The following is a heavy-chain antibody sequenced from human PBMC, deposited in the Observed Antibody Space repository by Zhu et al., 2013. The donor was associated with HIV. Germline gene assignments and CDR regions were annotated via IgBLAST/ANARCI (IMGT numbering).Heavy chain of an antibody. D-gene: IGHD1-20*01. V-gene: IGHV1-2*02. Sequence: QVQLVQSGAEVKKPGASVKVSCKASGYTFTGYYMHWVRQAPGQGLEWMGWINPNSGGTKYAQKFQGRVTMTRDTSISTAYMELSRLRSDDTAVYFCARGGQVITRDRLLGDHWGQGTLVSVSS. CDR2: INPNSGGT. CDR1: GYTFTGYY. J-gene: IGHJ4*02. CDR3: ARGGQVITRDRLLGDH.